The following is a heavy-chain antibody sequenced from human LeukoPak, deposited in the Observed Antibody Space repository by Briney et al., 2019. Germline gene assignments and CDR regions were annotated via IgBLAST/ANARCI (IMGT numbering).Heavy chain of an antibody. J-gene: IGHJ4*02. Sequence: GASVKVSCKASGYAFTGYYMHWVRQAPGQGLEWMVWINPNSGGTNYAQKFQGRVTMTMDTSISTAYMELSRLRSDDTAVYYCARDDNYGSGSYYYWGQGTLVTVSS. CDR3: ARDDNYGSGSYYY. CDR2: INPNSGGT. CDR1: GYAFTGYY. D-gene: IGHD3-10*01. V-gene: IGHV1-2*02.